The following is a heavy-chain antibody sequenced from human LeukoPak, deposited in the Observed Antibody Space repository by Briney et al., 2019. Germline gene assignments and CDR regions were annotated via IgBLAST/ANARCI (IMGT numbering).Heavy chain of an antibody. CDR3: ARRRGGAVSYGIWFDP. CDR2: IYYRGST. J-gene: IGHJ5*02. Sequence: SQTLSLTCTVSGGSISSSSYYWGWIRQPPGKGLEWIGSIYYRGSTYYNPSLKSRVTISVGACKNQFSRELSSVTAADTAVYYCARRRGGAVSYGIWFDPSGEGSLVTVSS. D-gene: IGHD3-10*01. CDR1: GGSISSSSYY. V-gene: IGHV4-39*01.